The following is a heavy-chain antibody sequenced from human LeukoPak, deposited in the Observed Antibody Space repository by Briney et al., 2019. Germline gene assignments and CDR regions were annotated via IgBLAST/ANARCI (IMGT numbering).Heavy chain of an antibody. V-gene: IGHV3-33*01. CDR2: IWLDGSAT. J-gene: IGHJ3*02. Sequence: GGSLRLSCAASGFCFSSYDMHWVRQAPGKGLEWVAIIWLDGSATYYGDSVKGRFTISRDNSNNTLYLQMNSLRVEDTAVYYCARGLLLYDAFDTWGQGTMVTVSS. CDR3: ARGLLLYDAFDT. D-gene: IGHD2/OR15-2a*01. CDR1: GFCFSSYD.